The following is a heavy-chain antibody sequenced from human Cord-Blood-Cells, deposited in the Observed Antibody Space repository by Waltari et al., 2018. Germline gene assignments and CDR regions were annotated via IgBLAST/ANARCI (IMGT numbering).Heavy chain of an antibody. Sequence: QVQLVQSGAEVKKPGASVKVSCKASGYTFTGYYMHWVRQAPGQGLEWMGWINPNGGGTNYAQKFQGRVTMTRDTSISTAYMELSRLRSDDTAVYYCARCRSGSYDAFDIWGQGTMVTVSS. V-gene: IGHV1-2*02. CDR1: GYTFTGYY. J-gene: IGHJ3*02. D-gene: IGHD1-26*01. CDR3: ARCRSGSYDAFDI. CDR2: INPNGGGT.